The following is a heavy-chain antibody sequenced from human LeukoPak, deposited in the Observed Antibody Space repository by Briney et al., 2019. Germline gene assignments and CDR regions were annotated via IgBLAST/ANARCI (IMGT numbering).Heavy chain of an antibody. J-gene: IGHJ4*02. V-gene: IGHV4-39*07. CDR1: GGSISSSSYY. D-gene: IGHD3-10*01. CDR2: IYYSGST. Sequence: PSETLSLTCTVSGGSISSSSYYWGWIRQPPGKGLEWIGSIYYSGSTYYNPSLKSRVTISVDTSKNQFSLKLSSVTAADTAVYYCAGLGVRGVIKGVFGYWGQGTLVTVSS. CDR3: AGLGVRGVIKGVFGY.